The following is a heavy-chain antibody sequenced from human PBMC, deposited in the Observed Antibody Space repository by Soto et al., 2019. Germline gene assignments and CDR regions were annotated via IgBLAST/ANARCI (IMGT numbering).Heavy chain of an antibody. V-gene: IGHV4-59*08. CDR3: ARVSGYDYHFDY. J-gene: IGHJ4*02. CDR1: GGSISSYY. D-gene: IGHD5-12*01. CDR2: IYYSGST. Sequence: PSETLSLTCTVSGGSISSYYWSWIRQPPGKGLEWIGYIYYSGSTNYNPSLKSRVTISVDTSKNQFSLKLSSVTAADTAVYYCARVSGYDYHFDYWGQGTLVTVSS.